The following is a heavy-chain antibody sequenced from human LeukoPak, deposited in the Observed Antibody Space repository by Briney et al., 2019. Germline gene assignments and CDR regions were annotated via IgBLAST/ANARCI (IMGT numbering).Heavy chain of an antibody. CDR1: GGSISSSSYY. Sequence: PSETLSLTCTVSGGSISSSSYYWGWIRQPPGKGLEWIGSIYYSGSTYYNPSLKSRVTISVDTSKNQFSLKLSSVTAADTAVYYRARDTTMVRGVITFFGGLKGWFDPWGQGTLVTVSS. V-gene: IGHV4-39*07. CDR2: IYYSGST. D-gene: IGHD3-10*01. J-gene: IGHJ5*02. CDR3: ARDTTMVRGVITFFGGLKGWFDP.